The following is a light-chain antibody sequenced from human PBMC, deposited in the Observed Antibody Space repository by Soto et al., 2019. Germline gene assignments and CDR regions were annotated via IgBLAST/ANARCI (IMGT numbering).Light chain of an antibody. CDR2: AVS. V-gene: IGLV2-14*03. J-gene: IGLJ1*01. CDR1: SSDIGSYDH. Sequence: QSALTQPASVSGSPVQSITISCSGTSSDIGSYDHVAWYQQFPGKSPKLIIYAVSDRPSGVSDRFSGSKSGISASLTISGLQTEDEADYYCISYTDRQSYLFGTGTKVTVL. CDR3: ISYTDRQSYL.